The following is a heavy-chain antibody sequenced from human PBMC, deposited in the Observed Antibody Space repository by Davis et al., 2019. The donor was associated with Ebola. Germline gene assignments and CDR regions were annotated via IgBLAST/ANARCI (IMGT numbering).Heavy chain of an antibody. CDR2: IRSNANSYAT. J-gene: IGHJ6*02. CDR3: TTVGNRNYYGMDI. Sequence: PGGSLRLSCAASGFTFSGSAMHWVRQAYGKGLEWVGRIRSNANSYATAYAASVKGRFTISRDDSKNTAYWQMNSLKTEDTAVYYCTTVGNRNYYGMDIWGQGTTVTVSS. CDR1: GFTFSGSA. V-gene: IGHV3-73*01. D-gene: IGHD1-14*01.